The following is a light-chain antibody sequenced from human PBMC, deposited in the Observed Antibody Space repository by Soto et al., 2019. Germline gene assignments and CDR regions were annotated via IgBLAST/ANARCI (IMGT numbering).Light chain of an antibody. CDR1: SSDVGSYNY. CDR2: EVT. J-gene: IGLJ3*02. CDR3: SSYTIGSLEV. Sequence: QSVLTQPASVSGSPGQSITISCTGTSSDVGSYNYVSWYQQHPGKAPKLMIYEVTNRPSGISNRFSGSKSGNTASLTISGLRAEDEDDYYCSSYTIGSLEVFGGGTKLTVL. V-gene: IGLV2-14*01.